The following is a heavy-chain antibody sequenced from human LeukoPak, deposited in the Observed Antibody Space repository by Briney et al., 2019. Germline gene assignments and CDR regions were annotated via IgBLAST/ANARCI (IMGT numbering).Heavy chain of an antibody. V-gene: IGHV4-39*07. Sequence: PSETLSLTCAVYGGSFSSYYWGWIRQPPGKGLEWIGSIYYSGSTYYNPSLKSRVTISVDTSKNQFSLKLSSVTAADTAVYYCARSLSMAPDVWGKGTTVTVSS. J-gene: IGHJ6*04. CDR3: ARSLSMAPDV. D-gene: IGHD2-21*01. CDR2: IYYSGST. CDR1: GGSFSSYY.